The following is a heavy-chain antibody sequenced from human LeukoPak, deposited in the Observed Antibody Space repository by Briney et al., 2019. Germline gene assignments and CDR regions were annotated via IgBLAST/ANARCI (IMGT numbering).Heavy chain of an antibody. Sequence: KPSGTLSLTCAVSGDSISSSHWWSWVRQPPGKGLEWIGEIYHSGSTNYNPSLESRVTLSVDKSENQFSLKLSSVTAADTAVYYCARDGESGSFPRGLYYYMDVWGKGTTVTVSS. CDR3: ARDGESGSFPRGLYYYMDV. V-gene: IGHV4-4*02. CDR2: IYHSGST. CDR1: GDSISSSHW. J-gene: IGHJ6*03. D-gene: IGHD1-26*01.